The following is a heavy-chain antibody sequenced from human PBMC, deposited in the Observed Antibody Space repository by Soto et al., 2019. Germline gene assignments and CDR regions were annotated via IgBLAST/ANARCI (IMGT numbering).Heavy chain of an antibody. V-gene: IGHV1-8*01. CDR1: GYTFTSYD. CDR3: ARGVTSFTYYYYYGMDV. CDR2: MNPNSGNT. D-gene: IGHD3-3*01. J-gene: IGHJ6*02. Sequence: QVQLVQSGAEVKKPGASVKVSCKASGYTFTSYDINWVRQATGQGLEWMGWMNPNSGNTGYAQKFQGRVTMTRNTSISTAYMELSSLRSEDTAVYYCARGVTSFTYYYYYGMDVWGQGTTVTVSS.